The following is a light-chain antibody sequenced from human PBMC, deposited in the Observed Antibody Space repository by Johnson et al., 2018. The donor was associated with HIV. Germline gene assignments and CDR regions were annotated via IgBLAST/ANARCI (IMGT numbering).Light chain of an antibody. V-gene: IGLV1-51*01. J-gene: IGLJ1*01. CDR3: GTWDSSLSAYV. Sequence: QSVLTQPPSVSAAPGQKVTISCSGSSSNIGNNYVSWYQQLPGTAPKLLIYDNNKRPSGIPDRFSGSKSGTSATLDITGLQTWDEADYFCGTWDSSLSAYVFGTGTKVNVL. CDR2: DNN. CDR1: SSNIGNNY.